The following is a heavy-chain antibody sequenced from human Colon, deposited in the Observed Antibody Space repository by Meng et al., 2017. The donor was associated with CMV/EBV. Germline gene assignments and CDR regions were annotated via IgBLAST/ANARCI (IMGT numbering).Heavy chain of an antibody. J-gene: IGHJ6*02. CDR3: ARDSYGMDV. V-gene: IGHV3-48*04. CDR2: ISYRSFGGPTT. Sequence: GESLKISCEASGFSFNGYWMGWVRQAPGKGLEWVSYISYRSFGGPTTYYADSVKGRFTISRDDAKKSLYLQMNCLRVEDTAVYYCARDSYGMDVWGQGTTVTVSS. CDR1: GFSFNGYW.